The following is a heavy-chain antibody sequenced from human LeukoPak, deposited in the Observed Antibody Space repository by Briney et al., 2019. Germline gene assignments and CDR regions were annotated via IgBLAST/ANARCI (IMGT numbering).Heavy chain of an antibody. D-gene: IGHD5-24*01. V-gene: IGHV4-34*01. CDR1: GGSFSGYY. CDR2: INHSGST. Sequence: KPSETLSLTCAVYGGSFSGYYWSWIRQPPGKGLEWIGEINHSGSTNYNPSLKSRVTISVGTSKNQFSLKLSSVTAADTAVYYCARGKGLHHYWGQGTLVTVSS. CDR3: ARGKGLHHY. J-gene: IGHJ4*02.